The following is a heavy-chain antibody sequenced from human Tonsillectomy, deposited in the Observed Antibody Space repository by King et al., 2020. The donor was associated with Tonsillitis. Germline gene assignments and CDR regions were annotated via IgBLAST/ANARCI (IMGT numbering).Heavy chain of an antibody. CDR2: IYYTGST. D-gene: IGHD6-13*01. Sequence: QLQESGPGLVKTSETLSLTCTVSGGSINPYYWSWIRQPPGKGLEWIGYIYYTGSTNYNPSLQSRVTMSVDTSKNQFSLKLSPVTAADTAVYYCARHGRNWSRYFDLWGRGTLVTVSS. J-gene: IGHJ2*01. V-gene: IGHV4-59*08. CDR1: GGSINPYY. CDR3: ARHGRNWSRYFDL.